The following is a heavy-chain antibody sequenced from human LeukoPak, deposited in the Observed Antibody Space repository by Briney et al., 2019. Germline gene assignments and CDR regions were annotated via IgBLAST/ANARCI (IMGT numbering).Heavy chain of an antibody. D-gene: IGHD4-17*01. CDR1: GFIFSSYA. Sequence: GGSLRLSCAASGFIFSSYAMSWVRQAPGKGLEWVSTISGGGGYTFYADSVKGRFTVSRDNSNHTLFVQINSLRADDTAVYYCVKVGSNYGDPKDYWGQGTLVSVTS. CDR2: ISGGGGYT. J-gene: IGHJ4*02. CDR3: VKVGSNYGDPKDY. V-gene: IGHV3-23*01.